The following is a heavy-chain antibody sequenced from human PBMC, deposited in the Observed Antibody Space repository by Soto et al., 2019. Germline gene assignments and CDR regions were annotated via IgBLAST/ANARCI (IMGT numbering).Heavy chain of an antibody. CDR1: GYTFTGYY. CDR3: ARSIVATTYYYYYGMDV. CDR2: INPNSGGT. Sequence: QVQLVQSGAEVKKPGASVMVSCKASGYTFTGYYMHWVRQAPGQGLEWMGWINPNSGGTNYAQKFQGRVTMTRDTSISTAYMELSRLRSDDTAVYYCARSIVATTYYYYYGMDVWGQGTTVTVSS. V-gene: IGHV1-2*02. J-gene: IGHJ6*02. D-gene: IGHD5-12*01.